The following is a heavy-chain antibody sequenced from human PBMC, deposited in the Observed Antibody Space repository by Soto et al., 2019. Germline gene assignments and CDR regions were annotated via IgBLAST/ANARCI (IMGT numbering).Heavy chain of an antibody. J-gene: IGHJ4*02. Sequence: GGSLRLSCAASGFTFSSYAMSWVRQAPGKGLEWVSAISGSGGSTYYADSVKGRFTISGDNSKNTLYLQMNSLRAEDTAVYYCAKGCRLRYFDWRGPFDYWGQGTLVTVSS. D-gene: IGHD3-9*01. CDR3: AKGCRLRYFDWRGPFDY. V-gene: IGHV3-23*01. CDR1: GFTFSSYA. CDR2: ISGSGGST.